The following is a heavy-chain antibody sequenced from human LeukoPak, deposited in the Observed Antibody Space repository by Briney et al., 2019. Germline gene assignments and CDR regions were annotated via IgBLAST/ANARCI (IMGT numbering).Heavy chain of an antibody. V-gene: IGHV3-7*01. CDR1: GFTFSRYW. CDR3: ARDGWSPDY. J-gene: IGHJ4*02. Sequence: GVLRLSCAASGFTFSRYWMSWVRQAPGKGLEWVANIKQDGSEKYYVDSVKGRFTISRDNAKNSLYLQMNSLRAEDTAVYYCARDGWSPDYWGQGTLVTVSS. CDR2: IKQDGSEK.